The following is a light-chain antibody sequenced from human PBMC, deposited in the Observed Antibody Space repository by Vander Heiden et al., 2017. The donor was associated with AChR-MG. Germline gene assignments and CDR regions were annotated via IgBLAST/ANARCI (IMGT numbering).Light chain of an antibody. Sequence: EIVLTQSPGTLSLSPGERAALSCMASQSVSSSYLAWYQQKPGQAPRLLIYGASSRATGIPDRFSGSGSGTDFTLSISRLEAEDFAVYYWQQDGSPWTFGQGTKVEI. CDR3: QQDGSPWT. CDR1: QSVSSSY. CDR2: GAS. V-gene: IGKV3-20*01. J-gene: IGKJ1*01.